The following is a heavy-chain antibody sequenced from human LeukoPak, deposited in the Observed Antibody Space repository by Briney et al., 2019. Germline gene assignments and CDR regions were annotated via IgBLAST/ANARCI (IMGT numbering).Heavy chain of an antibody. D-gene: IGHD3-16*01. Sequence: GGSLRLSCAASGFTFSSYEMNWVRQAPGKGLERVSYISSSGSTIYYADSVKGRFTISRDNAKNSLYLQMNSLRAEDTAVYYCARRRLRLGIDYWGQGTLVTVSS. J-gene: IGHJ4*02. CDR3: ARRRLRLGIDY. CDR1: GFTFSSYE. V-gene: IGHV3-48*03. CDR2: ISSSGSTI.